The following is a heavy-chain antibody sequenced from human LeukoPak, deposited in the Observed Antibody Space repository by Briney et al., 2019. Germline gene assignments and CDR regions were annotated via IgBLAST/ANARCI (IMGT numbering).Heavy chain of an antibody. Sequence: PGGSLRLSCAISGFTFSSHTMTWIRQAPGKGLEWVANIKQNENEKHYVDSVEGRFTISRDNARNTVYLQMDSLRVEDTAIYHCGGGGYWGQGTLVTVSS. CDR1: GFTFSSHT. V-gene: IGHV3-7*04. CDR2: IKQNENEK. CDR3: GGGGY. J-gene: IGHJ4*02.